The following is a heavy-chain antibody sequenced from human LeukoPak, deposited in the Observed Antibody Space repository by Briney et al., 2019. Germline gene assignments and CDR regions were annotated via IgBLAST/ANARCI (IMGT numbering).Heavy chain of an antibody. V-gene: IGHV3-30*18. J-gene: IGHJ4*02. Sequence: GSLRLSCAASGFTFSSYGMHWVRQAPGKGLEWVAVISYDGSNKYYADSVKGRFTISRDNSKNTLYLQMNSLRAEDTAVYYCAKPAAAPYYFDYWGPGTLVTVSS. CDR1: GFTFSSYG. D-gene: IGHD6-13*01. CDR2: ISYDGSNK. CDR3: AKPAAAPYYFDY.